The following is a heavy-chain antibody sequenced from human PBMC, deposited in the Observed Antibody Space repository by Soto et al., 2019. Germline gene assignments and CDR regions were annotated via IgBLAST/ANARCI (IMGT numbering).Heavy chain of an antibody. J-gene: IGHJ6*02. V-gene: IGHV1-3*01. D-gene: IGHD2-8*01. CDR2: INAGNGKT. CDR3: ARYTILIMVSALYCMDV. CDR1: GYTFTSYA. Sequence: AAVNVSCKVCGYTFTSYARHWVGQAPGQRREGMGWINAGNGKTKYLQKFQGRVTITRDTYASTAYMELSSLSSEDTAVYYCARYTILIMVSALYCMDVWGQGTTVTVSS.